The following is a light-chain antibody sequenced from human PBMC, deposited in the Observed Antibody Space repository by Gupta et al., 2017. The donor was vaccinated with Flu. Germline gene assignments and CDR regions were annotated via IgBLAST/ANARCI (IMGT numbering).Light chain of an antibody. Sequence: SPGQTASITCSGDKLGDKYACWYQQKPGQSPVLVIYQDSKRPAGIPERFSGSNSGNTATPTISGTQAMDEADYYCQAWDSSTWVFGGGTKLTVL. CDR1: KLGDKY. V-gene: IGLV3-1*01. CDR3: QAWDSSTWV. CDR2: QDS. J-gene: IGLJ3*02.